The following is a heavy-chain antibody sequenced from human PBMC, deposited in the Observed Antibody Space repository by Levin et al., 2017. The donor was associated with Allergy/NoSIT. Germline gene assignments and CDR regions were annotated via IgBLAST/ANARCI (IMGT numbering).Heavy chain of an antibody. V-gene: IGHV1-2*02. CDR1: GYTFTGYY. D-gene: IGHD3-22*01. CDR2: INPNSGGT. Sequence: ASVKVSCKASGYTFTGYYMHWVRQAPGQGLEWMGWINPNSGGTNYAQKFQGRVTMTRDTSISTAYMELSRLRSDDTAVYYCARDATPTDDYYDSSGYSNDYWGQGTLVTVSS. CDR3: ARDATPTDDYYDSSGYSNDY. J-gene: IGHJ4*02.